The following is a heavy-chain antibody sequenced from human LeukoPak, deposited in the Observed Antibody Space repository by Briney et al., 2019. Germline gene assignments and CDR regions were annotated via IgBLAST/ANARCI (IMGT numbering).Heavy chain of an antibody. CDR2: IIALFGTA. J-gene: IGHJ5*02. Sequence: SVKVSCKASGYTFTSYGISWVRQAPGQGLEWMGGIIALFGTASYAQNFQGRVTISADESTSTAYMELSSLRSEDTAVYYCARDLTMVRGARYRPYNWFAPWGQGTLVTVSS. D-gene: IGHD3-10*01. CDR1: GYTFTSYG. V-gene: IGHV1-69*13. CDR3: ARDLTMVRGARYRPYNWFAP.